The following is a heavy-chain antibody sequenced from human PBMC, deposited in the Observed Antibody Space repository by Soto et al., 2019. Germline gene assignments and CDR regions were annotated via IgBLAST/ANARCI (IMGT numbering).Heavy chain of an antibody. D-gene: IGHD3-22*01. V-gene: IGHV3-9*01. CDR2: ISWNSDTL. CDR3: ARGLYYYTTSGYPHY. CDR1: GFTFDDYA. J-gene: IGHJ4*02. Sequence: EVQLVESGGGLVQPGRSPRLSCAASGFTFDDYAMHWVRQAPGKGLEWVTGISWNSDTLGYADSVKGRFTISRDNAKNSLYLQMSSLRPEDTAFYYCARGLYYYTTSGYPHYWGQGTLVTVSS.